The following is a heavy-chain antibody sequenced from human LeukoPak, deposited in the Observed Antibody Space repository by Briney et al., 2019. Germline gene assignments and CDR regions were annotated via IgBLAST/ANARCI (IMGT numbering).Heavy chain of an antibody. J-gene: IGHJ4*02. D-gene: IGHD3-22*01. V-gene: IGHV3-30*01. CDR3: ARAADSGGWYYFDS. CDR1: GFTFGAHA. Sequence: GGSLRLSCAASGFTFGAHAMHWVRQAPGKGLEWVAVISHDGRNKYNAASVEGRFTISRDKSKSTLYLQMNSLRIEDTAVYYCARAADSGGWYYFDSRGQGTLAIVSS. CDR2: ISHDGRNK.